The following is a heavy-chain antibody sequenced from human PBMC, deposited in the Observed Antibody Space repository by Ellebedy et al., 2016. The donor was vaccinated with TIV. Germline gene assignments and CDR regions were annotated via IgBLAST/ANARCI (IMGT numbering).Heavy chain of an antibody. J-gene: IGHJ4*02. CDR3: TKDGSGTMNF. Sequence: GESLKISCAVSGFTFSTSWMSWVRQAPGQGLEWVANMNGDGNERYYVDSVEGRFTISRDNTRNSLHLQMNSLRADDTAVYYCTKDGSGTMNFWGQGTLVTVSS. CDR2: MNGDGNER. D-gene: IGHD1-1*01. V-gene: IGHV3-7*01. CDR1: GFTFSTSW.